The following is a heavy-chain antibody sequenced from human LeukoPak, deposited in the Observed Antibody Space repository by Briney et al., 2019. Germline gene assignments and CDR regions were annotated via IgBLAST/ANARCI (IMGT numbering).Heavy chain of an antibody. CDR1: GYTFVNYW. D-gene: IGHD4-17*01. J-gene: IGHJ4*02. Sequence: ESLKISCKGSGYTFVNYWIGWVRQMPGKGLEWMGIIYPSDSDTRYSPSFRGQVTISADKSISTAYLQWSSLKASDTAMYYCASHDYGDYGTFKYWGQGTLVTVSS. V-gene: IGHV5-51*01. CDR2: IYPSDSDT. CDR3: ASHDYGDYGTFKY.